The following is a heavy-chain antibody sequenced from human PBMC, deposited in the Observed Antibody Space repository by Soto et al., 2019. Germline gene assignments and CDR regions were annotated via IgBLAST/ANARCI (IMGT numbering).Heavy chain of an antibody. CDR1: GFTFSSYG. Sequence: QVQLVESGGGVVQPGRSLRLSCAASGFTFSSYGMHWVRQAPGKGLEWVAVIWYDGSNKYYADSVKGRFTISRDNSKNTLYLQMNSLRAEDTAVYYCARDGGVVGATTGGDYFDYWGQGTLVTVSS. D-gene: IGHD1-26*01. V-gene: IGHV3-33*01. CDR3: ARDGGVVGATTGGDYFDY. CDR2: IWYDGSNK. J-gene: IGHJ4*02.